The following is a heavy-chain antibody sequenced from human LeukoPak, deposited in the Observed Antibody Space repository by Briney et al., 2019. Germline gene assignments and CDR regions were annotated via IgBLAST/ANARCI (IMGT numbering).Heavy chain of an antibody. D-gene: IGHD6-25*01. CDR1: GGTFSSYA. CDR3: ARDGVPSLIAAQNYYFDY. Sequence: SVKVSCKASGGTFSSYAISWVRQAPGQGLEWMGGIIPIFGTANYAQKFQGRVTITADESTSTAYMELSSLRSEDTAVYYCARDGVPSLIAAQNYYFDYWGQGTLVTVSS. V-gene: IGHV1-69*13. CDR2: IIPIFGTA. J-gene: IGHJ4*02.